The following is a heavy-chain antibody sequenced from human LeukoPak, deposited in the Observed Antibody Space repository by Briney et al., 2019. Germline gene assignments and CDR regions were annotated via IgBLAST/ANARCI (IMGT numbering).Heavy chain of an antibody. D-gene: IGHD3-22*01. V-gene: IGHV3-11*01. CDR3: ARDSRRDSSGYYYQAFDI. Sequence: GGSLRLSCAASGFTFSDYYMSWIRQAPGKGLEWVSYISSSGSTIYYADSVKGRFTISRDNAKNSLYLQMNSLRAEDTAVYYCARDSRRDSSGYYYQAFDIWGQGTMVTVSS. CDR2: ISSSGSTI. CDR1: GFTFSDYY. J-gene: IGHJ3*02.